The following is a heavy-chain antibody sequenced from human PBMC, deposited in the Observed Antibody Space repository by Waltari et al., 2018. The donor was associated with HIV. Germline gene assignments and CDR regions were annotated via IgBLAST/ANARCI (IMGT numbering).Heavy chain of an antibody. CDR3: ARHCLQKGWLPQLKYYYGMDV. CDR1: GGSISSSHYY. D-gene: IGHD1-1*01. J-gene: IGHJ6*02. CDR2: LLHREGT. Sequence: QQQLQESGPGLVKPPETLYLTCTGSGGSISSSHYYWAWLRPSPGKGLEWFGGLLHREGTGNSPARRGRATISGDSSANRFSLKLTAGTAKDTAVYFCARHCLQKGWLPQLKYYYGMDVWGQGTTVIVSS. V-gene: IGHV4-39*01.